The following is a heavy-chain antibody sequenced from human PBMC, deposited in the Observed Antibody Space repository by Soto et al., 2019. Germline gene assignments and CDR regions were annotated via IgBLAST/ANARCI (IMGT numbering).Heavy chain of an antibody. V-gene: IGHV3-23*01. CDR2: ISGSGGST. D-gene: IGHD2-2*01. Sequence: TGGSLRLSCAASGFTFSSYAMSWVRQAPGKGLEWVSAISGSGGSTYYADSVKGRFTISRDNSKNTLYLQMSSLRAEDTAVYYCAKDGDIVVVPAAIGPEIYYYYGMDVWGQGTTVTVSS. J-gene: IGHJ6*02. CDR3: AKDGDIVVVPAAIGPEIYYYYGMDV. CDR1: GFTFSSYA.